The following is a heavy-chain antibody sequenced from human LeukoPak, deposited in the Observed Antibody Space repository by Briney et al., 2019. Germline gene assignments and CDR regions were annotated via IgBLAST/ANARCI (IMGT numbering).Heavy chain of an antibody. CDR1: GGTFSSYA. Sequence: SVTVSCKASGGTFSSYAISWVRQAPGQGLEWMGRIIPILGIANYAQKFQGRVTITADKSTSTAYMELSSLRSEDTAVYYCARDHDSDYFDYWGQGTLVTVSS. J-gene: IGHJ4*02. V-gene: IGHV1-69*04. D-gene: IGHD1-26*01. CDR2: IIPILGIA. CDR3: ARDHDSDYFDY.